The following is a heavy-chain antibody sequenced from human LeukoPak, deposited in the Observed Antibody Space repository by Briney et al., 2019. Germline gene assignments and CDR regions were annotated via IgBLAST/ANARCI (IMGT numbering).Heavy chain of an antibody. D-gene: IGHD6-19*01. V-gene: IGHV4-4*07. Sequence: SETLSLTCTVSGGSISSYYWSWIRQPAGKGLEWVGRIYTSGSTKYNPSLKSRVTMSVDTSKNQFSLKLNSVTAADTAVYYCARESSGWFFDYWGQGTLVTVSS. CDR3: ARESSGWFFDY. CDR1: GGSISSYY. CDR2: IYTSGST. J-gene: IGHJ4*02.